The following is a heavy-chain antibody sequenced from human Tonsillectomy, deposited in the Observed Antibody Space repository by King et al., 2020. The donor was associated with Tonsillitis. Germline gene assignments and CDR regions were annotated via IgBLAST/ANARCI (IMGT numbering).Heavy chain of an antibody. CDR2: ISYDGSNK. Sequence: VQLVESGGGVVQSGRSLRLSCTASGISFGGYAMYWVRQAPGKGLEWVAVISYDGSNKYYADSVKGRFTISRDDSKNTVYLETNSLRIEDTAMYFCARGAPPDYWGQGTLVTVSS. J-gene: IGHJ4*02. V-gene: IGHV3-30-3*01. CDR1: GISFGGYA. CDR3: ARGAPPDY.